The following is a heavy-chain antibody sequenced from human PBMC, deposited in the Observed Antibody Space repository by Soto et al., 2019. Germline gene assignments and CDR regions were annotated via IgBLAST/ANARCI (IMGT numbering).Heavy chain of an antibody. D-gene: IGHD3-10*01. CDR2: ISHTGDT. J-gene: IGHJ5*01. CDR1: GGSISGNDW. CDR3: EIKTHAPVIRGVLIP. V-gene: IGHV4-4*02. Sequence: PAETLSLTCGVSGGSISGNDWWSWVRQPPKKGLEWIGEISHTGDTNYSPSLKSRATMSVDKSKNQFSLKLSSVTAADTAIYYCEIKTHAPVIRGVLIPWGQGALVTVSS.